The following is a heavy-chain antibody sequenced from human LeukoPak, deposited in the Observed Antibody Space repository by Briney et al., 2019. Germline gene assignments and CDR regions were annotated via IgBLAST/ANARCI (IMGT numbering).Heavy chain of an antibody. Sequence: SSQTLSLTCTVSGGSISSGSYYWSWIRQPAGKGLEWIGCIYTSESINYNPSLKSRLTISVDTSKNQFSLKLSSVTAADTAVYYCARGDDINYYDSSGYPTGAFDIWGQGTMVTVSS. V-gene: IGHV4-61*02. J-gene: IGHJ3*02. CDR3: ARGDDINYYDSSGYPTGAFDI. D-gene: IGHD3-22*01. CDR1: GGSISSGSYY. CDR2: IYTSESI.